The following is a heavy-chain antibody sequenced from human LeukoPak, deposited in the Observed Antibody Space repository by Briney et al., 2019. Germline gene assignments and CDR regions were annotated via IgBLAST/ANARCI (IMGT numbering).Heavy chain of an antibody. CDR3: ARGGSYDFWSGYYYGMDV. J-gene: IGHJ6*02. CDR2: INHSGST. Sequence: SETLSLTCAVYGGSFSGYYWSWIRQPPGKGLEWIGEINHSGSTNYNPSLKSRVTISVDTSKNQFSLKLSSVTAADTAVYYCARGGSYDFWSGYYYGMDVWSQGTTVTVSS. V-gene: IGHV4-34*01. D-gene: IGHD3-3*01. CDR1: GGSFSGYY.